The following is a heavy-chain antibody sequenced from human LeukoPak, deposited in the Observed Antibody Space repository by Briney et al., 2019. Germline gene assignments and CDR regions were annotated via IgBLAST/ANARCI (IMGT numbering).Heavy chain of an antibody. CDR3: ARGSNNSLSMDA. Sequence: QTGGSLRLSCAASGITVGSSYMYWVRQAPGKGLEYVSAIYSGGTTYYADSVKGRFTISRDISKNTLFLQMNSLRADDTAVYHCARGSNNSLSMDAWGKGPRSPSP. CDR1: GITVGSSY. CDR2: IYSGGTT. J-gene: IGHJ6*03. D-gene: IGHD4-23*01. V-gene: IGHV3-53*01.